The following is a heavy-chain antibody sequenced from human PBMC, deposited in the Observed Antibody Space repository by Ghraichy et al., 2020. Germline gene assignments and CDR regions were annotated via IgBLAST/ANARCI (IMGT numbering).Heavy chain of an antibody. Sequence: SGPTLVKPTQTLTLTCTFSGFSLTTTGVGVGWIRQPPGKALEWLAHIYSNDDKRYSPSLKRRLTITKDTSKNQVVLTMTNMDPVDTATYYCAHRQKDFSGYDWYYFDYWGQGTLVTVSS. CDR1: GFSLTTTGVG. D-gene: IGHD5-12*01. V-gene: IGHV2-5*01. CDR3: AHRQKDFSGYDWYYFDY. J-gene: IGHJ4*02. CDR2: IYSNDDK.